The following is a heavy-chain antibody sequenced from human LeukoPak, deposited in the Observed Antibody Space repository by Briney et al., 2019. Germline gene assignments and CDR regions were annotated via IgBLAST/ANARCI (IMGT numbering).Heavy chain of an antibody. V-gene: IGHV4-38-2*02. J-gene: IGHJ4*02. Sequence: SETLSLTCTVSGYSISSGHYWGWIRQPPGKGLEWIGSMYHSGSTYYNPSLKSRVTISVDTSKNQFSLKLSSVTAADTAVYYCARVSYYDSSGYNYFDYWGQGTLVTVSS. D-gene: IGHD3-22*01. CDR1: GYSISSGHY. CDR2: MYHSGST. CDR3: ARVSYYDSSGYNYFDY.